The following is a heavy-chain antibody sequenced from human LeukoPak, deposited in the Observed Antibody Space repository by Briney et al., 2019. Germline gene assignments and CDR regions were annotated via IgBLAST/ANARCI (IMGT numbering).Heavy chain of an antibody. J-gene: IGHJ4*02. CDR1: GVSISSSNSY. Sequence: SETLSLTCTVSGVSISSSNSYWGWIRQPTGKGLEWIGSIYYSGNTYYNASLKSQVSISIDTSKNQFSLRLTSVTAADTAVYYCARQTGSGLFILPGGQGTLVTVSS. V-gene: IGHV4-39*01. CDR3: ARQTGSGLFILP. D-gene: IGHD3/OR15-3a*01. CDR2: IYYSGNT.